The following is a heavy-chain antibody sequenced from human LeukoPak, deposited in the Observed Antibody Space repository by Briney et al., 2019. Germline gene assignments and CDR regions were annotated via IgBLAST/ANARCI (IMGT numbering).Heavy chain of an antibody. CDR2: IRYDGSDK. D-gene: IGHD3-10*01. Sequence: GGSLRLSCAASGFTFSSYSMNWVRQAPGKGLEWVAFIRYDGSDKYYADSVKGRFTISSDNSKNTLYLQMNSLRAEDTAVYYCAKVLLWFGEFSHFDYWGQGTLVTVSS. J-gene: IGHJ4*02. CDR3: AKVLLWFGEFSHFDY. V-gene: IGHV3-30*02. CDR1: GFTFSSYS.